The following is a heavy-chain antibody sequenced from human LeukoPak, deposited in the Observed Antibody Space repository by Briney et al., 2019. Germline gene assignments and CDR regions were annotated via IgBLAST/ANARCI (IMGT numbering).Heavy chain of an antibody. CDR3: ARLLGIAAAGTFNWFDP. D-gene: IGHD6-13*01. Sequence: GASVKVSCKASGYTFTSYGISWVRQAPGQGLEWMGWISADNGHTNYPQKLQGRVTMTTDTSTSTAYMELRSLRSDDTAVYYCARLLGIAAAGTFNWFDPWGQGTLVTVSS. J-gene: IGHJ5*02. V-gene: IGHV1-18*01. CDR1: GYTFTSYG. CDR2: ISADNGHT.